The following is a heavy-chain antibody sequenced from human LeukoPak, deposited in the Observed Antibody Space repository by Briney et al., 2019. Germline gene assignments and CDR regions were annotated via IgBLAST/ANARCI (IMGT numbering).Heavy chain of an antibody. CDR2: ISTSGRT. D-gene: IGHD3-9*01. Sequence: SETLSLTCTVSGVSITSYKWSWLRQSPGKGLEWIGFISTSGRTDYNPSLTSRVSMSVDTSKSQVSLRLSSVTAEDTAVYYCATSYDNKIVPYDCWGQGILVTVSS. V-gene: IGHV4-4*09. CDR3: ATSYDNKIVPYDC. CDR1: GVSITSYK. J-gene: IGHJ4*02.